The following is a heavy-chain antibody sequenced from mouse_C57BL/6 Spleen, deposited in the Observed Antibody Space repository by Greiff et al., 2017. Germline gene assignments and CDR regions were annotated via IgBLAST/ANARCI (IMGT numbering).Heavy chain of an antibody. CDR1: GYTFTDYN. V-gene: IGHV1-18*01. Sequence: EVQLQQSGPELVKTGASVKIPCKASGYTFTDYNMDWVKQSHGKSLEWIGDINPNNGGTIYNQKFKGKATLTVDKSSSTAYMELRSLTSEDTAVYYCARDYGSSSPYWYFDVWGTGTTVTVSS. CDR3: ARDYGSSSPYWYFDV. CDR2: INPNNGGT. J-gene: IGHJ1*03. D-gene: IGHD1-1*01.